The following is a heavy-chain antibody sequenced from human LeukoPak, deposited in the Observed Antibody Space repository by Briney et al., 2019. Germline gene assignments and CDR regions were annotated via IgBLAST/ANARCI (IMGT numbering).Heavy chain of an antibody. CDR2: ISGSGGGT. Sequence: GGSLRLSCAASGFTFSSYAMNWVRQAPGKGLEWVSDISGSGGGTYYADPVKGRFTISRDNSKNTLYLQMNSLRAEDTAVYYCAEADQNYYDTSGYTDYWGQGTLVTVSS. J-gene: IGHJ4*02. D-gene: IGHD3-22*01. CDR1: GFTFSSYA. CDR3: AEADQNYYDTSGYTDY. V-gene: IGHV3-23*01.